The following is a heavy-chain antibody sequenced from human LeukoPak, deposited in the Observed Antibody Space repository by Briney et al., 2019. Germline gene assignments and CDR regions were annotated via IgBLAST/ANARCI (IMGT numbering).Heavy chain of an antibody. CDR3: ARAIVGNTPYFDY. CDR2: ISYDGSNK. V-gene: IGHV3-30*04. D-gene: IGHD1-26*01. CDR1: GFTFSSYA. Sequence: GGSLRLSCAASGFTFSSYAMHWVRQAPGKGLEWVAVISYDGSNKYYADSVKGRFTISRDNSKNTLYLQMNSLRAEDTAVYYCARAIVGNTPYFDYWGQGTLVTVSS. J-gene: IGHJ4*02.